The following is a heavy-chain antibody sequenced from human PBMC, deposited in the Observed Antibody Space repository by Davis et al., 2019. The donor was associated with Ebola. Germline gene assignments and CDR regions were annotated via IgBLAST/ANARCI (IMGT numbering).Heavy chain of an antibody. CDR2: ISSTTTVI. J-gene: IGHJ4*02. D-gene: IGHD2-21*02. CDR3: AAGSCATACYLLDY. CDR1: GFPCSKYG. V-gene: IGHV3-48*02. Sequence: PGGSLRLSCSASGFPCSKYGMHWVRQAPGKGLEWLSLISSTTTVIRYADSVKGRFTISRDNAKRSMYLQMNGLRDEDTAVYYCAAGSCATACYLLDYWGQGTVVTVSS.